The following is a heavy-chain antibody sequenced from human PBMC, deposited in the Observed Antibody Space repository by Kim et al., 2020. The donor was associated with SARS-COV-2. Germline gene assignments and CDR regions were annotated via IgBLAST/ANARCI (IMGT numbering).Heavy chain of an antibody. CDR3: AHTTTETTLDY. Sequence: SSPTLVNPTQTLTLTCTFSGFSLTTSGVGVGWIRQPPGKALEWLALIYWDDDKRYSPSLKSRLTITKDTSKNQVVLTMTDMDPVDTATYYCAHTTTETTLDYWGQGTLVTVSS. CDR1: GFSLTTSGVG. J-gene: IGHJ4*02. CDR2: IYWDDDK. V-gene: IGHV2-5*02. D-gene: IGHD4-17*01.